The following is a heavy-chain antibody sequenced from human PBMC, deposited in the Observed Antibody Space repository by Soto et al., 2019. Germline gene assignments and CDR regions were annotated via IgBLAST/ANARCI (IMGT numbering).Heavy chain of an antibody. CDR3: ARGGSSNYWGPEYGFDY. D-gene: IGHD4-4*01. V-gene: IGHV4-59*01. Sequence: KPSETLSLTCTVSGGSISSYYGSWIRQPPGKGLEWIGYIYYSGSTNYNPSLKSRVTISVDTSKNQFSLKLSSVTAADTAVYYCARGGSSNYWGPEYGFDYWGQGTLVTVSS. CDR2: IYYSGST. CDR1: GGSISSYY. J-gene: IGHJ4*02.